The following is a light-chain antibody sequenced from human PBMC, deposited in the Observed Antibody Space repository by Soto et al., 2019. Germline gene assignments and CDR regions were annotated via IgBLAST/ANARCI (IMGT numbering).Light chain of an antibody. V-gene: IGKV3-20*01. CDR3: QQYDSSTLT. Sequence: EIVLTQSPGTLSLSPGERATLSCRASQSVSSSYLAWYQQKPGQAPRLLIYGASSRATGIPDRFSGSGSGTDFTLTISILEPEDCAVYYCQQYDSSTLTFGGGTQGQIK. J-gene: IGKJ4*01. CDR2: GAS. CDR1: QSVSSSY.